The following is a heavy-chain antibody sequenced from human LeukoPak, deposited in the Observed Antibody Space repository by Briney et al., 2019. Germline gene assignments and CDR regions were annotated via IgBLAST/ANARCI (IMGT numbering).Heavy chain of an antibody. J-gene: IGHJ3*02. Sequence: PSETLSLTCTVSGGSISSGDYYWSWIRQPPGKGLEWIGYIYYSGSTYYNPSLKSRVTISVDTSKNQFSLKLSSVTAADTAVYYCARPRAGPTPAPDAFDIWGQGTMVTVSS. D-gene: IGHD2-2*01. CDR2: IYYSGST. CDR3: ARPRAGPTPAPDAFDI. V-gene: IGHV4-30-4*08. CDR1: GGSISSGDYY.